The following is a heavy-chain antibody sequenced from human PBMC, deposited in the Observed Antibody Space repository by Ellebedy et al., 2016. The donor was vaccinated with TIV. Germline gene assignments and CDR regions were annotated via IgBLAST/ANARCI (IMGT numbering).Heavy chain of an antibody. D-gene: IGHD3-22*01. CDR1: GFSFNSYA. J-gene: IGHJ4*02. CDR3: AKGRGGVSDSSAPRYYFDY. V-gene: IGHV3-23*01. Sequence: GESLKISCAASGFSFNSYAMSWVRQAPGKGLKWVSTISKTGSRTYYADSVEGRFIISRDNSKRTLFLQMNSLRAEDTAVYYCAKGRGGVSDSSAPRYYFDYWGLGTLVTVSS. CDR2: ISKTGSRT.